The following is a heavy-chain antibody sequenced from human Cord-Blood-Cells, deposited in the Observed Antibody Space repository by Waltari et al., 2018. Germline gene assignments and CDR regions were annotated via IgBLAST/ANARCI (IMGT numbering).Heavy chain of an antibody. CDR2: IYSGGST. CDR1: GFSVSSNY. D-gene: IGHD1-26*01. CDR3: AREGKGSYYYFDY. J-gene: IGHJ4*02. Sequence: EVQLVESGGGLIQPGGSLRLYCAASGFSVSSNYMSWVRQAPGKGLEWVSVIYSGGSTYYADSVKGRFTISRDNSKNTLYLQMNSLRAEDTAVYYCAREGKGSYYYFDYWGQGTLVTVSS. V-gene: IGHV3-53*01.